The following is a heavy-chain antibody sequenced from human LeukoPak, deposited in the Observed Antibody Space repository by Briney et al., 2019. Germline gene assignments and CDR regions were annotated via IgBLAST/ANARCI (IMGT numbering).Heavy chain of an antibody. Sequence: ASVKVSCKTSGYTSTTYGLRWVRQTPGQGLEWMGWTYNTYTHYAETLRDRLTMTTDTSTSTSYMELRSLRSDDTAVYYCARALAQGGSFDLYYFDSWGQGSLVTVSS. CDR2: TYNTYT. V-gene: IGHV1-18*01. J-gene: IGHJ4*02. CDR1: GYTSTTYG. CDR3: ARALAQGGSFDLYYFDS. D-gene: IGHD3-9*01.